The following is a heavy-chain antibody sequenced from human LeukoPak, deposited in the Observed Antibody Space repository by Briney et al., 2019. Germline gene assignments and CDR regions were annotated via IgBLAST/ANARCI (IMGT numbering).Heavy chain of an antibody. V-gene: IGHV3-23*01. CDR1: GFTFRTSA. CDR3: AKRDSSGYYYFDY. J-gene: IGHJ4*02. CDR2: LSSSYYST. D-gene: IGHD3-22*01. Sequence: PGGSLRLSCAPPGFTFRTSAISWVRKAPGKGWRWVSVLSSSYYSTFYADSVKGRFTISRDNSENTLYLQMNSLRAEDTAVYYCAKRDSSGYYYFDYWGQGTLVTVSS.